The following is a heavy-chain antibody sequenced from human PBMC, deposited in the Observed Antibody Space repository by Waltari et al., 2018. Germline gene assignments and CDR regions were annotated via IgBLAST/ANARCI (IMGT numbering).Heavy chain of an antibody. J-gene: IGHJ3*02. D-gene: IGHD2-2*01. Sequence: QVQLQESGPGLVKPSETLSLTCTVSGGSISSYYWSWIRQPAGKGLEWIGRIYTSGSTKYNPSLKSRVTMSVDTSKNKFSLKLSSVTAADTAVYYCARHCSSTSCSSYAFDIWGQGTMVTVSS. V-gene: IGHV4-4*07. CDR2: IYTSGST. CDR1: GGSISSYY. CDR3: ARHCSSTSCSSYAFDI.